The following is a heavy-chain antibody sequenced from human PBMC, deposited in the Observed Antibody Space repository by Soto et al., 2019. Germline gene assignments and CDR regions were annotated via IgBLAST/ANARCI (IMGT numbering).Heavy chain of an antibody. CDR2: IIPIFGTA. J-gene: IGHJ6*04. CDR1: GGTFSSYA. V-gene: IGHV1-69*01. D-gene: IGHD5-18*01. CDR3: ASRPVDTARDASYYYYYYGMDV. Sequence: QVQLVQSGAEVKKPGSSVKVSCKASGGTFSSYAISWVRQAPGQGLEWMGGIIPIFGTANYAQKFQGRVTITADESTSTAYMELSSLRSEDTAVYYCASRPVDTARDASYYYYYYGMDVWGKGTTVTVSS.